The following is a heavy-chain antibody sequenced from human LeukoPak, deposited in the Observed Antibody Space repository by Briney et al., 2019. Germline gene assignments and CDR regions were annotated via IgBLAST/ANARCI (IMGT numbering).Heavy chain of an antibody. Sequence: GGSLRLSCAASGFTFYSYAMSWVRQAPGKGLEWVSAIGTSGGGTHYADSVKGRFTIFRDTSKNTLYLQMNSLRAEDTAVYYCAEVGYYDSSGYPLYSDYFDYWGQGTLVTVSS. CDR2: IGTSGGGT. V-gene: IGHV3-23*01. D-gene: IGHD3-22*01. J-gene: IGHJ4*02. CDR1: GFTFYSYA. CDR3: AEVGYYDSSGYPLYSDYFDY.